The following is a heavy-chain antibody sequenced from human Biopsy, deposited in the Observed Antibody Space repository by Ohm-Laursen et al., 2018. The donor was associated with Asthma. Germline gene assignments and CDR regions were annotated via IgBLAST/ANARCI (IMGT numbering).Heavy chain of an antibody. CDR2: VNTGNGDT. Sequence: SSVKVSCKVSGYNFISFAIHWVRQAPGQRLEWMGWVNTGNGDTKYSQKFQGRVTITRDTSASTAYMELRSLRSEDMATYYCARTYYDFLTGQVKDAFGVWGQGTMVTVSS. CDR1: GYNFISFA. V-gene: IGHV1-3*04. J-gene: IGHJ3*01. D-gene: IGHD3-9*01. CDR3: ARTYYDFLTGQVKDAFGV.